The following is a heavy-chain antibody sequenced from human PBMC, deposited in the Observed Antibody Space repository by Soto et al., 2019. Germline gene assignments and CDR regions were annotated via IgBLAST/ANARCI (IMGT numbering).Heavy chain of an antibody. V-gene: IGHV3-33*01. CDR2: IWYDGSNK. CDR3: ARDAEVRGVITLFDY. J-gene: IGHJ4*02. CDR1: GFTFSSYG. D-gene: IGHD3-10*01. Sequence: GGSLRLSCAASGFTFSSYGMHWVRQAPGKGLEWVAVIWYDGSNKYYADSVKGRFTISRDNSKNTLYLQMNSLRAEDTAVYYCARDAEVRGVITLFDYWGQGTLVTVSS.